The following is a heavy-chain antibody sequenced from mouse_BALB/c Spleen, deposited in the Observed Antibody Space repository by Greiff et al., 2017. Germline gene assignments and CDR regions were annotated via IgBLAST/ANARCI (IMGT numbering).Heavy chain of an antibody. V-gene: IGHV3-6*02. CDR3: ASGFYGNYGWFAY. CDR1: GYSITSGYY. J-gene: IGHJ3*01. CDR2: ISYDGSN. D-gene: IGHD2-1*01. Sequence: EVQLVESGPGLVKPSQSLSLTCSVTGYSITSGYYWNWIRQFPGNKLEWMGYISYDGSNNYNPSLKNRISITRDTSKNQFFLKLNSVTTEDTATYYCASGFYGNYGWFAYWGQGTLVTVSA.